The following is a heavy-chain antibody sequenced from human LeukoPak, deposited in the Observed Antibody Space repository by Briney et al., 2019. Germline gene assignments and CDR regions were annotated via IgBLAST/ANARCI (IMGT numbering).Heavy chain of an antibody. CDR1: GFIFSTYE. D-gene: IGHD2-2*01. V-gene: IGHV3-48*03. J-gene: IGHJ6*03. CDR3: ARDVVYSDTTYYYYYMDV. CDR2: ISYNSRSI. Sequence: QTGGSLRLSCAASGFIFSTYEMNWVRRAPGKGLEWLSYISYNSRSIYYADSVKGRFTISRDNAYNSLYLQMNSLRAEDTAVYYCARDVVYSDTTYYYYYMDVWGKGTTVTVSS.